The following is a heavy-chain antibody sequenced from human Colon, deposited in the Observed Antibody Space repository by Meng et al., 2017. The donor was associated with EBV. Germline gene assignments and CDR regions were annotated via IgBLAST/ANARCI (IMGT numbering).Heavy chain of an antibody. J-gene: IGHJ4*02. CDR1: GFAFNTYA. Sequence: VDLLWGGGGLVQPGGASRLSWEASGFAFNTYAMSWVRQAPGKGLEWVSVIKSDYGSFYSDSVKGRFTISRDNLKNTLYLEMHSLRAEDTATYYCAKDVTGAAGGDYWGQGTLVTVSS. CDR3: AKDVTGAAGGDY. CDR2: IKSDYGS. D-gene: IGHD1-26*01. V-gene: IGHV3-23*02.